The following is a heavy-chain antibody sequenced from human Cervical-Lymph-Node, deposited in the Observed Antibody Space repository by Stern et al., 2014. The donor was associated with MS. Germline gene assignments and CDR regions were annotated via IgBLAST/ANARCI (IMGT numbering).Heavy chain of an antibody. CDR2: INPNSGDT. CDR1: GYTFTGYY. V-gene: IGHV1-2*02. Sequence: QVQLVQSGAEGKKSGASVQVSCKASGYTFTGYYLHWVRQAPGQGLEWMGWINPNSGDTNYAQMFQGRVTMATDTSISTAYMELSSLRSDDTAVYYCARDHVARWLSGYYYGMDVWGQGTTVTVSS. D-gene: IGHD6-25*01. J-gene: IGHJ6*02. CDR3: ARDHVARWLSGYYYGMDV.